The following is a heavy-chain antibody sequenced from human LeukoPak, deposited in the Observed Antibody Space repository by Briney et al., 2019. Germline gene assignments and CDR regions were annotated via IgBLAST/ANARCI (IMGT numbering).Heavy chain of an antibody. V-gene: IGHV4-4*07. CDR1: GGSISNFY. CDR3: VRDGTGDSSGWHL. Sequence: SETLSLTCTVSGGSISNFYWGWIGQPAGKWLEWIGRIHIRGRTDYSPSLKSRVSMSVDTSKNQFFLRLRSVTAADTAVYYCVRDGTGDSSGWHLWGPGTLVTVSS. D-gene: IGHD6-19*01. J-gene: IGHJ4*02. CDR2: IHIRGRT.